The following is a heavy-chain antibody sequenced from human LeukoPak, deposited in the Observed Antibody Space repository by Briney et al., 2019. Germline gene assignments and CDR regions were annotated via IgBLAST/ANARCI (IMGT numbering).Heavy chain of an antibody. V-gene: IGHV3-66*02. CDR1: GFTVSANY. CDR3: ARTTVVTHTTDAFDI. CDR2: LYSGGET. D-gene: IGHD2-21*02. J-gene: IGHJ3*02. Sequence: GGSLRLSRAASGFTVSANYMSWVRQAPGEGLEWLAVLYSGGETYYADSVKGRFTISRDNSKNTLYLQMNRLRPDDTAVYYCARTTVVTHTTDAFDIWGQGTAVTVSS.